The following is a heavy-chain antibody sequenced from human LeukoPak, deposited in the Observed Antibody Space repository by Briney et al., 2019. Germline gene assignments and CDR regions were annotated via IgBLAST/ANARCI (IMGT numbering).Heavy chain of an antibody. J-gene: IGHJ6*02. CDR2: ISWNSGNI. V-gene: IGHV3-9*01. CDR1: GFTFDDYA. Sequence: GGSLRLSCAASGFTFDDYAMHWVRQAPGKGLEWVPGISWNSGNIGYADSVKGRFTISRDNAKNSLYLQMNSLRAEETALYYCAKDSNYYGMDVWGQGTTVTVSS. CDR3: AKDSNYYGMDV.